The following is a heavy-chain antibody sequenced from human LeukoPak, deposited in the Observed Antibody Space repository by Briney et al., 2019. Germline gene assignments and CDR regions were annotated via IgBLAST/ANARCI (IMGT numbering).Heavy chain of an antibody. D-gene: IGHD5-24*01. V-gene: IGHV3-7*01. Sequence: PGGSLRLSCAASGFTFTKYWMTWVRQAPGKGLEWVGNIKQDGSDKNYMDSVKGRFTISRDNTKNSVYLQMSSLRAEDTAVYYCAREHHGGGWLQIDYWGQGTLVTVSS. CDR1: GFTFTKYW. CDR3: AREHHGGGWLQIDY. CDR2: IKQDGSDK. J-gene: IGHJ4*02.